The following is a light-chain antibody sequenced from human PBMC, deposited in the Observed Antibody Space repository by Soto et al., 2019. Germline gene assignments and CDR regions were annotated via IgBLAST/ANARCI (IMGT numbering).Light chain of an antibody. CDR3: LTYNSGLWT. CDR1: RGITNH. J-gene: IGKJ1*01. CDR2: AAS. Sequence: DIQMTQSPSSLSASVGDRVTFTCRASRGITNHLAWYQQKPGKVPKLLIYAASTLQSGVPSRFSGSESGTDFTLTISSLQPEDVATYFCLTYNSGLWTFGQGTKVEIK. V-gene: IGKV1-27*01.